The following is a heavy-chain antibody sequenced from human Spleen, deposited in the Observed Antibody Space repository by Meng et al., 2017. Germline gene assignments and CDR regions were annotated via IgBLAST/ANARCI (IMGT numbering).Heavy chain of an antibody. CDR2: VNPKTGST. D-gene: IGHD5-18*01. CDR3: ARDVTSENWFDP. V-gene: IGHV1-2*02. CDR1: GFSFIDYH. Sequence: VQLVQSGSELKKPGASVKVSCKASGFSFIDYHLHWVRQAPGQGLEWMGWVNPKTGSTNFAQKFQGRVIMTSDTSINTAYMELDRLRSDDTAVYYCARDVTSENWFDPWGQGTLVTVSS. J-gene: IGHJ5*02.